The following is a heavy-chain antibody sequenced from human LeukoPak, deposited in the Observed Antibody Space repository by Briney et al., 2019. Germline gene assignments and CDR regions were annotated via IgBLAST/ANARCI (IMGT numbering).Heavy chain of an antibody. V-gene: IGHV4-4*09. J-gene: IGHJ4*02. CDR1: GGSISRDY. D-gene: IGHD3-10*01. CDR3: ARLLVREIESFFDS. CDR2: IHPRGQT. Sequence: SSETLSLTCNVSGGSISRDYWSWIRQPPGKTLEYLGYIHPRGQTNYNPSLNNRVVIAVDTAKNQFSLELSSMTAADTAVYFCARLLVREIESFFDSWGQGALVTVSS.